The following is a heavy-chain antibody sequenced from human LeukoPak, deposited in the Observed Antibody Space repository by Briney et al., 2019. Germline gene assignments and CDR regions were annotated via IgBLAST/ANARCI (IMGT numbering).Heavy chain of an antibody. J-gene: IGHJ3*02. CDR3: ARGYDAFDI. CDR2: ICSSGNT. V-gene: IGHV4-30-4*01. Sequence: SETLSLTCIVSGGSISSGDYYWSWIRQPPGKGLEWLGYICSSGNTYYNPSLKSRLTISVDTSKNQFSLKLSSVTAADTAVYYCARGYDAFDIWGQGTMVTVSS. CDR1: GGSISSGDYY.